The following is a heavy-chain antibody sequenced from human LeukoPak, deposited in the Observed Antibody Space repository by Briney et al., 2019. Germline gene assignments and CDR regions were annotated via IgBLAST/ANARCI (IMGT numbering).Heavy chain of an antibody. CDR2: IGGSGGNT. Sequence: PGGSLRLSCAASGFSSSSYVMSWVRQAPGKGLEWVSAIGGSGGNTYYADSVKGRFTISRDNSKSTLYLQMNSLRADDTAVYYCAKYCGDSSCYAGFDFWGQGTLVTVSS. V-gene: IGHV3-23*01. CDR1: GFSSSSYV. D-gene: IGHD2-15*01. J-gene: IGHJ4*02. CDR3: AKYCGDSSCYAGFDF.